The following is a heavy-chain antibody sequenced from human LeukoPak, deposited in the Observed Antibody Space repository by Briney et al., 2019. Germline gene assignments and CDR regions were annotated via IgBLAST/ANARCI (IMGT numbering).Heavy chain of an antibody. Sequence: GESLKISCKGSGYIFTSYWIGWVRQMPGKGLEYMGIIYPGDSSTKYSPSFQGQVTISADKSISTAFLQWSSLKASDTAMYYCARCSSSGRHVAYWGQGTLVTVSS. CDR3: ARCSSSGRHVAY. J-gene: IGHJ4*02. D-gene: IGHD2-2*01. CDR2: IYPGDSST. V-gene: IGHV5-51*01. CDR1: GYIFTSYW.